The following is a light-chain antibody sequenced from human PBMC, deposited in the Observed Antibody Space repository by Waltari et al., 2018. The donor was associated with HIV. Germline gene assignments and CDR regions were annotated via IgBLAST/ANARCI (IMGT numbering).Light chain of an antibody. J-gene: IGKJ3*01. CDR3: MQALQTQEVT. V-gene: IGKV2-28*01. Sequence: DIVMTQSPLSLPVTPGEPASISCRSSQSLLHSNGYNYLDWYLQKPGQSPQLLIYLGSNRASGVPDRFSGSGSGTDFTLKISRVEAEDVGVYYCMQALQTQEVTFGPGTKVDIK. CDR2: LGS. CDR1: QSLLHSNGYNY.